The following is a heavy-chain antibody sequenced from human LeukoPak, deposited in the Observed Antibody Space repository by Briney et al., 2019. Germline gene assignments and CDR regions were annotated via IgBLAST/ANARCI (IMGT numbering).Heavy chain of an antibody. J-gene: IGHJ4*02. D-gene: IGHD7-27*01. Sequence: SETLSLTSTVSGYSINSGYYWGWIRQPPGKGLEWIGIIYHSGSTYYNPSLKSRVTISVDTSKNQFSLKVSSVTAADTAVYYCAKRGNWGFFDYWGQGTLVTVSS. CDR2: IYHSGST. V-gene: IGHV4-38-2*02. CDR1: GYSINSGYY. CDR3: AKRGNWGFFDY.